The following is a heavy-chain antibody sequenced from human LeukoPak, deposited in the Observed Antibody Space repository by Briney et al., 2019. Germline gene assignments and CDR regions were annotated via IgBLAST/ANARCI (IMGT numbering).Heavy chain of an antibody. CDR2: INPNSGGT. V-gene: IGHV1-2*02. J-gene: IGHJ4*02. D-gene: IGHD3-22*01. Sequence: ASVKVSCKASGYTFTGYYMHWVRQAPGQGLEWMGWINPNSGGTNYAQKFQGRVTMTRDTSISTAYMELSRLRSDDTAVYYCARDRTYYYDSSGYYGADYWGQGTLVTVSS. CDR1: GYTFTGYY. CDR3: ARDRTYYYDSSGYYGADY.